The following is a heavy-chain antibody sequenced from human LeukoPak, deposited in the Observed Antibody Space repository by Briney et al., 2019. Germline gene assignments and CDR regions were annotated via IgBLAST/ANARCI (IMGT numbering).Heavy chain of an antibody. CDR1: ASTSTSYD. J-gene: IGHJ3*02. D-gene: IGHD3-22*01. V-gene: IGHV1-8*01. CDR2: MNPNSGNT. CDR3: ARGTYYYDSSGYYYGNPDAFDI. Sequence: GASVTPLRQPYASTSTSYDTNWERQATGQGLEWMGWMNPNSGNTGYAQKFQGRVTMTRNTSISTAYMELSSLRSEDTAVYYCARGTYYYDSSGYYYGNPDAFDIWGQGTMVTVSS.